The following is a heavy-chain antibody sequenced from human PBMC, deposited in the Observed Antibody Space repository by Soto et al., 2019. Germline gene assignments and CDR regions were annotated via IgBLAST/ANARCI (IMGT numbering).Heavy chain of an antibody. CDR3: ARSTAAAGTGYNWFDP. Sequence: QVQLVQSGAEVKKPGASVKVSCKASGYTFTSYYMHWVRQAPGQGLEWMGIINPSGGSTSYAQKLQGKVTMTRDTSTSTVYMELSSLRSEDTAVYYCARSTAAAGTGYNWFDPWGQGTLVLVST. V-gene: IGHV1-46*04. CDR1: GYTFTSYY. CDR2: INPSGGST. J-gene: IGHJ5*02. D-gene: IGHD6-13*01.